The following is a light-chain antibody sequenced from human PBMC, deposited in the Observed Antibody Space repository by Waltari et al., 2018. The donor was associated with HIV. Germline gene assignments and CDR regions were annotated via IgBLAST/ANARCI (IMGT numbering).Light chain of an antibody. CDR1: QNVITN. V-gene: IGKV3-15*01. J-gene: IGKJ1*01. CDR2: GAS. CDR3: QQYNQWPRT. Sequence: EIVLTQSPATLSVSPGERVTLSCRASQNVITNLAWYQQTPGQPPRLLIYGASSRATGIPARFSGGGSWTEFTLTINSLQSEDFTFYYCQQYNQWPRTFGQGPKV.